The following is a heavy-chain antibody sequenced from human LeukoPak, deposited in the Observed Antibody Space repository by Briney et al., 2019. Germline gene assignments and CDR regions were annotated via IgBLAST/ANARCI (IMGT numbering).Heavy chain of an antibody. D-gene: IGHD2-8*01. V-gene: IGHV4-34*01. J-gene: IGHJ4*02. Sequence: PSETLSLTCVVHGGSFSGYYWNWIRQPPGKGREWIGQINHSGSTNYNPSLKSRVTISLDTSQNQFSLKLSSVTAADTAVYYCARRANGPSYWGQGTLVTVSS. CDR2: INHSGST. CDR3: ARRANGPSY. CDR1: GGSFSGYY.